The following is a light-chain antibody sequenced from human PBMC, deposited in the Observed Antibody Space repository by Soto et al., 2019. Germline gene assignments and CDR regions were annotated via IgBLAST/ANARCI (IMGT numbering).Light chain of an antibody. V-gene: IGLV2-14*01. CDR3: CSYSTSNTHNYV. CDR1: SSDIGGYNY. CDR2: EVN. J-gene: IGLJ1*01. Sequence: HSVLIQASSVSGSPGQSITVACTGTSSDIGGYNYVSWYQHHPGKAPQLIIYEVNLRPSGVSDRFSASKSGDTASLTISGLQAGDEADYYCCSYSTSNTHNYVFGTGTKVNVL.